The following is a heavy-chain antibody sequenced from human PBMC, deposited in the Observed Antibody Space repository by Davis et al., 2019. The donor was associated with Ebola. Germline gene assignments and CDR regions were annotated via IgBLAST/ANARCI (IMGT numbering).Heavy chain of an antibody. J-gene: IGHJ5*02. CDR1: GYTFSNYG. CDR3: ARGGGISDWFDP. Sequence: ASVKVSCKASGYTFSNYGISWVRQAPGQGLEWMGWISVYTGNTNYAQKFQGRVTMITDTSTSTAYMDLRSLRSDDTAVYFCARGGGISDWFDPWGQGTLVTVSS. CDR2: ISVYTGNT. D-gene: IGHD2-15*01. V-gene: IGHV1-18*04.